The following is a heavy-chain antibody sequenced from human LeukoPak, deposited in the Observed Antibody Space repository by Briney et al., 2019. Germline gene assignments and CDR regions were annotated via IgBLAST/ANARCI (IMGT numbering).Heavy chain of an antibody. Sequence: GGSVRLSCVAYGFTFSSHWMSWVRQTPGKGLVWVVNVKQDGRDTYYVDSVKGRFTISRDNAKHCVLLQMHTLRAEDKPVYYCARGRKVPAAMGNWFDPWGQGTLVTVSS. J-gene: IGHJ5*02. CDR3: ARGRKVPAAMGNWFDP. CDR1: GFTFSSHW. V-gene: IGHV3-7*01. CDR2: VKQDGRDT. D-gene: IGHD2-2*01.